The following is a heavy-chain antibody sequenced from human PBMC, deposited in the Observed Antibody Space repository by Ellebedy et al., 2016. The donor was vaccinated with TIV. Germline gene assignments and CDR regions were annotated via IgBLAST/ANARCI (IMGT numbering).Heavy chain of an antibody. CDR2: ISSSGSTI. V-gene: IGHV3-11*01. CDR1: GFTFSDYY. D-gene: IGHD6-13*01. Sequence: GGSLRLSCAASGFTFSDYYMSWIRQAPGKGLEWVSYISSSGSTIYYADSVKGRFTISRDNAKNSLYLQMNSLRAEDTALYYCETSGYSNTWLFRGMDVWGHGTTVTVSS. CDR3: ETSGYSNTWLFRGMDV. J-gene: IGHJ6*02.